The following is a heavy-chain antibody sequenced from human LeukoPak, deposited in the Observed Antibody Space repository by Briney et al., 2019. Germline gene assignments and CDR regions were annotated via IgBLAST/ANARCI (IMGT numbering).Heavy chain of an antibody. J-gene: IGHJ4*02. CDR2: INHSGST. CDR1: GGSFSGYY. D-gene: IGHD2-2*01. CDR3: ARADSTSRGGDY. V-gene: IGHV4-34*01. Sequence: SETLSLTCAVYGGSFSGYYWSWIRQPPGKGLEWIGEINHSGSTNYNPSLKSRVSISVDPSKNQFSLRLHSVTAADTGVYFCARADSTSRGGDYWGQGTLVTVSS.